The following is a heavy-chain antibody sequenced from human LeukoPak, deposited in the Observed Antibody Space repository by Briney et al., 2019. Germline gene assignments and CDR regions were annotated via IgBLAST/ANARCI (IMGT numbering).Heavy chain of an antibody. CDR1: GFTFSSYG. J-gene: IGHJ3*02. Sequence: WRSLRLSCAASGFTFSSYGTHWVRPAPGKGLEWVAVIWYDGSNKYYADSVKGRFTISRDNSKNTLYLQMNSLRAEDTAVYYCAGAFGIWGQGTMVTVSS. CDR2: IWYDGSNK. CDR3: AGAFGI. V-gene: IGHV3-33*01.